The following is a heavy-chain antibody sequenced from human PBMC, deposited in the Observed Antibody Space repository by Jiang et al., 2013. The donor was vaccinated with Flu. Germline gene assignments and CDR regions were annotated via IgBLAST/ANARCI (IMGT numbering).Heavy chain of an antibody. V-gene: IGHV4-59*08. J-gene: IGHJ4*02. CDR2: IYDSGNT. CDR3: ARHAVLAGAPGWDY. D-gene: IGHD6-19*01. Sequence: PPGKGLEWIGYIYDSGNTNYNPSLKSRVTISVDTSKSQFSLKLSSVTAADTAVYYCARHAVLAGAPGWDYWGQGTLVTVSS.